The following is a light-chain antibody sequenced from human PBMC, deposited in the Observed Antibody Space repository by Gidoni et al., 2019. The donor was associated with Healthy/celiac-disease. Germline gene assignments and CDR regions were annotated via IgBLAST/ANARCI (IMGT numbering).Light chain of an antibody. V-gene: IGKV4-1*01. CDR1: QSVLYSSNNKNY. J-gene: IGKJ5*01. CDR3: QQYYSTLIT. Sequence: DIMMTQSPDSLAVSLGERATINCKSSQSVLYSSNNKNYLAWYQQKPGQPPKLLIYWASTRESGVPDRFSGSGSGTDFTLTISSLQAEDVAVYYCQQYYSTLITFXQXTRLEIK. CDR2: WAS.